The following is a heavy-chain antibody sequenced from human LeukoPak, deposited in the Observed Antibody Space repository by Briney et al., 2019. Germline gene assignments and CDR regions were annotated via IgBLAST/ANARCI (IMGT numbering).Heavy chain of an antibody. CDR2: IIPILGIA. CDR1: GGTFSSYA. D-gene: IGHD6-19*01. V-gene: IGHV1-69*04. Sequence: SVKVSCKASGGTFSSYAISWVRQAPGQGLEWMGRIIPILGIANYAQKFQGRVTITADKSTSTAYMELSSLRAEDTALYYCAKGLYSSGWSYFDYWGQGTLVTVSS. J-gene: IGHJ4*02. CDR3: AKGLYSSGWSYFDY.